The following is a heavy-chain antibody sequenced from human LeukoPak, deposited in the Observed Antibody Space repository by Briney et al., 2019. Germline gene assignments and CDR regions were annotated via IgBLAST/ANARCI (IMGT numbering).Heavy chain of an antibody. D-gene: IGHD1-7*01. Sequence: GGSLRLSCAASGCSISSYEMSWIRQAPGKGLEWVSYISSSGSTIYYADPVKGRFTISRDNAKNSLYLRMNSLRAEDTAVYYCARVELAPYYYYMDVWGKGTTVTVSS. J-gene: IGHJ6*03. CDR2: ISSSGSTI. V-gene: IGHV3-48*03. CDR1: GCSISSYE. CDR3: ARVELAPYYYYMDV.